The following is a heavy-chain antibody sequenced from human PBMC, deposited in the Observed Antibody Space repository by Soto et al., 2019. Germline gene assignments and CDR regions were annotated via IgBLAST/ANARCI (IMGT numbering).Heavy chain of an antibody. CDR3: ARGRYCLTGRCFPNWFES. CDR2: IYKSATT. Sequence: SETLSLTCSVSGDSISNLDYFWAWIRQPPGQALEYIGYIYKSATTYYNPSFESRVAISFDTSKSQFSLNVTSLTAADTAVYFCARGRYCLTGRCFPNWFESWGQGAMVTVSS. J-gene: IGHJ5*01. D-gene: IGHD7-27*01. CDR1: GDSISNLDYF. V-gene: IGHV4-30-4*01.